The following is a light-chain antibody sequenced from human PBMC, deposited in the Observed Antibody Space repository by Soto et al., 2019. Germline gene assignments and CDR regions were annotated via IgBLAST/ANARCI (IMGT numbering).Light chain of an antibody. CDR1: TGAVTSGDY. Sequence: QAVVTQEPSLTVSPGGTVTLTCASGTGAVTSGDYPNWFQQKPGQAPRALIYGTSNKHSWTPARFSGSLLGGKAALILSGVQPEDEAEYYCLLYYGGAQLVFGGGTKVTVL. J-gene: IGLJ2*01. CDR2: GTS. CDR3: LLYYGGAQLV. V-gene: IGLV7-43*01.